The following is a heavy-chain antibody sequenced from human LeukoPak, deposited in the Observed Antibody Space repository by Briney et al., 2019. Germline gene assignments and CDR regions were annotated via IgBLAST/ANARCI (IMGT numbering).Heavy chain of an antibody. D-gene: IGHD2-15*01. CDR2: IYSSGST. J-gene: IGHJ4*02. CDR1: GGSISSYY. CDR3: ARAYCSGGSCYSGFDY. V-gene: IGHV4-4*07. Sequence: SETLSLTCTVSGGSISSYYWSWIRQPAGKGLDWIGRIYSSGSTNYNPSLKSRVTMSADTSKNQFSLKLSSVTAADTAVYYCARAYCSGGSCYSGFDYWGQGTLVTVSS.